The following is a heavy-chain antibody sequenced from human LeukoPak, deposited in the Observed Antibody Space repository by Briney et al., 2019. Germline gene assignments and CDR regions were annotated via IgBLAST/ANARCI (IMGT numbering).Heavy chain of an antibody. CDR2: ISAYNGNT. J-gene: IGHJ5*02. CDR1: GYTFTSYG. Sequence: GASVKVSCKASGYTFTSYGISWVRQAPGQGLEWMGWISAYNGNTNYAQKLQGRVTMTTDTSTSTAYMELRSLRSDDTAVYFCARDPCSSDSSCYTRWFDPWGQGTLVTVSS. D-gene: IGHD2-2*02. V-gene: IGHV1-18*01. CDR3: ARDPCSSDSSCYTRWFDP.